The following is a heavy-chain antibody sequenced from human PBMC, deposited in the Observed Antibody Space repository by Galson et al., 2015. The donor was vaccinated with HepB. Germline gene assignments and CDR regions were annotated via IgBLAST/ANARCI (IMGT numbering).Heavy chain of an antibody. CDR1: GFTFSSYS. J-gene: IGHJ4*02. D-gene: IGHD4-23*01. CDR3: ARAHKATVVTPVSY. CDR2: ISSSSSTI. Sequence: SLRLSCAASGFTFSSYSMNWVRQAPGKGLEWVSYISSSSSTIYYADSVKGRFTISRDNAKNSLYLQMNSLRAEDTAVYYCARAHKATVVTPVSYWGQGTLVTVSS. V-gene: IGHV3-48*01.